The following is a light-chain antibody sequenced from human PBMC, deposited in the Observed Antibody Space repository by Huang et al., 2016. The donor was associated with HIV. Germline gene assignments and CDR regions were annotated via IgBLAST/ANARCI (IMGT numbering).Light chain of an antibody. CDR1: QSVSRN. CDR2: DTS. V-gene: IGKV3-15*01. CDR3: QQYNNWPRT. Sequence: EIVMTQSPATLSVSPGERATLSCRASQSVSRNLAWFQQKPGQAPRLLLYDTSTRATGIPPRLSGSGSGTDFTLTISSLQSEDFVVYYCQQYNNWPRTFGPGTKVDFK. J-gene: IGKJ3*01.